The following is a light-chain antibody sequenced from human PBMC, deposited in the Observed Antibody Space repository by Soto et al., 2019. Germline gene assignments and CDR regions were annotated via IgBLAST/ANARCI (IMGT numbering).Light chain of an antibody. CDR3: QQYHNWPPQYT. V-gene: IGKV3-15*01. Sequence: EIVMTQSPATLSVSPGDRATVSCRASQTINSNLAWYQQKPGQAPRLLIHGASTRATGVPARFSGSGSGTEFTLTLSSLQSEDFAVYYCQQYHNWPPQYTFGQGTKLQI. J-gene: IGKJ2*01. CDR1: QTINSN. CDR2: GAS.